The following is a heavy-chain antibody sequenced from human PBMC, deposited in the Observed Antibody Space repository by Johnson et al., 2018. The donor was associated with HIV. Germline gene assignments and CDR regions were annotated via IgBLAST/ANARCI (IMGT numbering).Heavy chain of an antibody. CDR2: INWHGGST. CDR1: GFTFDDYG. D-gene: IGHD6-6*01. CDR3: ARARGEGAARTDAFDI. J-gene: IGHJ3*02. Sequence: VQVVESGGGVVRPGGSLRLSCAASGFTFDDYGMSWVRQAPGKGLEWGAGINWHGGSTGYADSVKGGFHIYRDNAKNSLYLQIHNLRAEDTALYYCARARGEGAARTDAFDIWGQGTMVTVSS. V-gene: IGHV3-20*04.